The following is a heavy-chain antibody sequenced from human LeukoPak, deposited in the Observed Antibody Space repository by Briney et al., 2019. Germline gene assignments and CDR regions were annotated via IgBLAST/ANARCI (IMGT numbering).Heavy chain of an antibody. Sequence: PSETLSLTCTVSGGSISSGSYYWSWIRQPAGKGLEWIGRIYTSGSTNYNPSLNNQVTISVDTSKTQFSLKLSSVTAADTAVYYCARGPYDFWSGYYRPFDYWGQGTLVTVSS. V-gene: IGHV4-61*02. D-gene: IGHD3-3*01. CDR3: ARGPYDFWSGYYRPFDY. CDR1: GGSISSGSYY. CDR2: IYTSGST. J-gene: IGHJ4*02.